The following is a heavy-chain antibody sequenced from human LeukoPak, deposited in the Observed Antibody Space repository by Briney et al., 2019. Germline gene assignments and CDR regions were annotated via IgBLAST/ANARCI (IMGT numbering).Heavy chain of an antibody. J-gene: IGHJ5*02. CDR3: ARGDPHADL. CDR2: ITISGHTK. CDR1: GFDLNTYE. V-gene: IGHV3-48*03. Sequence: PGGSLRPSCAASGFDLNTYEMNWVRQAPGKGPEWIADITISGHTKNYADSVKGRFTISRDNAGTSLYLQMNSLRVEDTGVYYCARGDPHADLWGQGTLVTVSS.